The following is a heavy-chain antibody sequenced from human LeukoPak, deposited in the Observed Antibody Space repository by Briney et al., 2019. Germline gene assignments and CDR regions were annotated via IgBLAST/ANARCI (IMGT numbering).Heavy chain of an antibody. D-gene: IGHD3-10*01. CDR1: GFTFTSYG. CDR3: ARADFYGSGSHPPGGFDY. V-gene: IGHV3-33*01. J-gene: IGHJ4*02. CDR2: IWYDGRNK. Sequence: GGSLRLSCAASGFTFTSYGMHWVRQAPGKGLEWVAVIWYDGRNKYYVDSVKGRFTISRDNSKNTVYLQMNSLRAEDTAVYFCARADFYGSGSHPPGGFDYWGQGTLVTVSS.